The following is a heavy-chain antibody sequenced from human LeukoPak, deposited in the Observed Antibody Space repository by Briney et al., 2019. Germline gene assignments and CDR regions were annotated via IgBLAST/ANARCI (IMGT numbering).Heavy chain of an antibody. V-gene: IGHV1-2*02. CDR3: ASPGPRDYDFWSGYGN. J-gene: IGHJ4*02. CDR2: INPNSGGT. D-gene: IGHD3-3*01. CDR1: GYTFTVYY. Sequence: GASVKVSCTASGYTFTVYYMHWVRQAPGQGLEWMGWINPNSGGTNYAQKFQGRVTMTRDTSISTAYMELSRLRSDDTAVYYCASPGPRDYDFWSGYGNWGQGTLVTVSS.